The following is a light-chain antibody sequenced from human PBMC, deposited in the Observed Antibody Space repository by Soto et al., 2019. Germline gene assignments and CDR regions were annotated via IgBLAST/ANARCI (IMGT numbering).Light chain of an antibody. CDR2: EVL. Sequence: QSVLTQPASVSWTPGQTISIPCTGTSSDVCGYNYVSWYQQQSCKAPKLMSHEVLNPPPGVSNRFSGSKCGNTASPYISGLRAEDEADYYCSSYTSSREYVFGIGPNVTVL. V-gene: IGLV2-14*01. J-gene: IGLJ1*01. CDR1: SSDVCGYNY. CDR3: SSYTSSREYV.